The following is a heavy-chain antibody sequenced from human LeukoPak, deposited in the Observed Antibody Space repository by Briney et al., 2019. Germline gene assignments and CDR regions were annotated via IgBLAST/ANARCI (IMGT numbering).Heavy chain of an antibody. CDR2: INHSGST. J-gene: IGHJ5*02. D-gene: IGHD2-15*01. CDR1: GGSFSGYY. CDR3: ATEESAGYCSGGSCYGNNWFNP. V-gene: IGHV4-34*01. Sequence: KTSETLSLTCAVYGGSFSGYYWSWIRQPPGKGLEWIGEINHSGSTNYNPSLKSRVTISVDTSKNQFSLKLSSVTAADTAVYYCATEESAGYCSGGSCYGNNWFNPWGQGTLVTVSS.